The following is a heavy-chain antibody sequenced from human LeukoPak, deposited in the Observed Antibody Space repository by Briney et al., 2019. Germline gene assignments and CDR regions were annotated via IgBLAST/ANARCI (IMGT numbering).Heavy chain of an antibody. Sequence: GGSLRLSCAASGFTFSSYAMHWVRQAPGKGLEWVAVISYVGSNKYYADSGKGRFSISRDTSKNTLYLQMNSLRAEDTAVYYCAREGPIGVVPYGMDVWGQGTTVTVSS. CDR2: ISYVGSNK. J-gene: IGHJ6*02. D-gene: IGHD3-3*01. CDR1: GFTFSSYA. V-gene: IGHV3-30-3*01. CDR3: AREGPIGVVPYGMDV.